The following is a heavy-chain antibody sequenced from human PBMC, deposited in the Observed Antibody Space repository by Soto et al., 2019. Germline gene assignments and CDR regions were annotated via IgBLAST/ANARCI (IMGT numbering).Heavy chain of an antibody. D-gene: IGHD6-19*01. CDR1: GGSISSGGYY. V-gene: IGHV4-31*03. Sequence: QVELQESGPGLVKPSQTLSLNCTVSGGSISSGGYYWSWIRQNPGKGLEWIGYIYDTETTYYNPSLKSRVTISVDTSKNQFSLKLSSVTAADTAVYYCASQATGWYPDYWGQGTLVTVSS. J-gene: IGHJ4*02. CDR3: ASQATGWYPDY. CDR2: IYDTETT.